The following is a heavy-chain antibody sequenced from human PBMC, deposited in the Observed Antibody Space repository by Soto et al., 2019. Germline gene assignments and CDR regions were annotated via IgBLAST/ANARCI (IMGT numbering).Heavy chain of an antibody. Sequence: SETLSLTCTVSDGSISSYYWSWIRQPPGKGLEWIGYIYYSGSTKYNPSLKSRVTISVDTSKNQFSLKLSSVTAADTAVYYCARQSCSSTSCYSWVSWFDPWGQGTLVTVSS. J-gene: IGHJ5*02. CDR1: DGSISSYY. V-gene: IGHV4-59*08. D-gene: IGHD2-2*01. CDR3: ARQSCSSTSCYSWVSWFDP. CDR2: IYYSGST.